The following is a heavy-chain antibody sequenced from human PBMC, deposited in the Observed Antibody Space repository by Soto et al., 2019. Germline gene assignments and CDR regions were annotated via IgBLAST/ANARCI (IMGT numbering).Heavy chain of an antibody. D-gene: IGHD6-19*01. CDR1: GFTFSSYA. J-gene: IGHJ3*02. V-gene: IGHV3-23*01. CDR3: AKTAVAGTSLLVNAFDI. CDR2: ISGSGGST. Sequence: EVQLLESGGGLVQPGGSLRLSCAASGFTFSSYAMSWVRQAPGKGLEWVSAISGSGGSTYYADSVKGRFTISRDNSKNTLYLQMNSLRAEDTAVYYCAKTAVAGTSLLVNAFDIWGQGTMVTVSS.